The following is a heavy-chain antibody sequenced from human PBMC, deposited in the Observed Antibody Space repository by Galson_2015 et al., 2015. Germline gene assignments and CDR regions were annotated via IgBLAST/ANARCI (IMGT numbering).Heavy chain of an antibody. CDR2: ISGSGGST. J-gene: IGHJ6*02. Sequence: FLRLSDEAPGVTVSIYARSWVHHAPVKGLVWVSAISGSGGSTYYADSVKRWFTISRDNSKPTLYLKTNSLRAEDTAVYYSGKAMKAYCSSTSCYGAPRRSYYYYGIDVWGQGTTVTVSS. D-gene: IGHD2-2*01. V-gene: IGHV3-23*01. CDR1: GVTVSIYA. CDR3: GKAMKAYCSSTSCYGAPRRSYYYYGIDV.